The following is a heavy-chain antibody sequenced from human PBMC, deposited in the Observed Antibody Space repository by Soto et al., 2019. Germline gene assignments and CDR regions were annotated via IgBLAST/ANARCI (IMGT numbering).Heavy chain of an antibody. Sequence: GESLKISCKGSGYSFTSYWIGWVRQMPGKGLEWMGIIYPGDSDTRYSPSFQGQVTISADKYISTAYLQWSSLKASDTAMYYCARTLAGATRRAYYYYGMDVWGQETTVTVSS. D-gene: IGHD1-26*01. J-gene: IGHJ6*02. CDR2: IYPGDSDT. V-gene: IGHV5-51*01. CDR1: GYSFTSYW. CDR3: ARTLAGATRRAYYYYGMDV.